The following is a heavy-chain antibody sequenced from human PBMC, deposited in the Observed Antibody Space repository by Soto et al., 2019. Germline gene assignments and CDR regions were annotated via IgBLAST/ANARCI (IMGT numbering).Heavy chain of an antibody. CDR3: AGYRGSRNWFDP. D-gene: IGHD2-2*01. V-gene: IGHV4-59*01. J-gene: IGHJ5*02. CDR1: GGSISSYY. CDR2: IYYSGST. Sequence: SETLSLTCTVSGGSISSYYWSWIRQPPGKGLEWIGYIYYSGSTNYNPSLKSRVTISVDTSKNQFSLKLSSVTAADTAVYCCAGYRGSRNWFDPWGQGTLVTVSS.